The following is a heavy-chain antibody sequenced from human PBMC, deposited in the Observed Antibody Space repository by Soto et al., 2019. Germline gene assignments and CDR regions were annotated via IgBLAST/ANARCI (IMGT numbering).Heavy chain of an antibody. J-gene: IGHJ6*02. CDR3: TTDQDSGSFQGWDPRIYYYYYGMDV. CDR2: IKSKTDGGTT. CDR1: GFTFSNAW. D-gene: IGHD1-26*01. Sequence: GGSLRLSCAASGFTFSNAWMNWVRQAPGKGLEWVGRIKSKTDGGTTDYAAPVKGRFTISRDDSKNTLYLQMNSLKTEDTAVYYCTTDQDSGSFQGWDPRIYYYYYGMDVWGQGTTVTVSS. V-gene: IGHV3-15*07.